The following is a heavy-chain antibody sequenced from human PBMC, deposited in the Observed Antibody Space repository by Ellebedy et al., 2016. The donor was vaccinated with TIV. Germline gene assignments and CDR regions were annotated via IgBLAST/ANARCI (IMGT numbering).Heavy chain of an antibody. V-gene: IGHV1-2*02. CDR3: ARDRVRIAAAGRRYYFDY. D-gene: IGHD6-13*01. CDR2: INPNSGGT. CDR1: GYTFTGYY. Sequence: ASVKVSCXASGYTFTGYYMHWVRQAPGQGLEWMGWINPNSGGTNYAQKFQGRVTMTRDTSISTAYMELSRLRSDDTAVYYCARDRVRIAAAGRRYYFDYWGQGTLVTVSS. J-gene: IGHJ4*02.